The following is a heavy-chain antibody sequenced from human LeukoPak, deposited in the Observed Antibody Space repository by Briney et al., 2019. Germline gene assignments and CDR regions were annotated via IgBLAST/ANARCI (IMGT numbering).Heavy chain of an antibody. CDR2: ISSSGAST. CDR3: AKNPNRSGRYQDY. V-gene: IGHV3-23*01. D-gene: IGHD6-19*01. Sequence: PGGSLRLSCVASEFTFSSYSMTWVRQGPGRGLEWVSAISSSGASTYYADSVKGRFTISRDNTKNTLYLQMNSLTAEDTAVYYCAKNPNRSGRYQDYCGQRTLVTASS. J-gene: IGHJ4*02. CDR1: EFTFSSYS.